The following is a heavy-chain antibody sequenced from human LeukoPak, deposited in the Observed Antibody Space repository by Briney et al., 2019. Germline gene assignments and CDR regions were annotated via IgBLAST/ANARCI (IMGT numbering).Heavy chain of an antibody. Sequence: PSETLSLTCTVSGGSISSGDYYWSWIRQPPGKGLEWIGYIYYSGSTYYDPSLKSRVTISVDTSKNQFSLKLSSVTAADTAVYYCARTKSRYSYASAIDFWGQGTLVTVSS. J-gene: IGHJ4*02. CDR3: ARTKSRYSYASAIDF. CDR1: GGSISSGDYY. V-gene: IGHV4-30-4*02. D-gene: IGHD5-18*01. CDR2: IYYSGST.